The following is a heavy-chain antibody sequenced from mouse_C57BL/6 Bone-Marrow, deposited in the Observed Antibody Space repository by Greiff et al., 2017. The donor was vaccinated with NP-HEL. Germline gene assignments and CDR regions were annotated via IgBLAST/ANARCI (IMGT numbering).Heavy chain of an antibody. CDR2: INPSSGYT. CDR1: GYTFTSYT. D-gene: IGHD4-1*01. CDR3: ARTLWEPYYCDY. J-gene: IGHJ2*01. V-gene: IGHV1-4*01. Sequence: QVQLKQSGAELARPGASVKMSCKASGYTFTSYTMHWVKQRPGQGLEWIGYINPSSGYTKYNQKFKDKATLTADKSSSTAYMQLSSLTSEDSAVYYCARTLWEPYYCDYWGQGTTLTVSS.